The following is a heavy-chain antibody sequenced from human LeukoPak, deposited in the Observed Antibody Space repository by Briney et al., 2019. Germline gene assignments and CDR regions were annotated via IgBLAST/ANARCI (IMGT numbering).Heavy chain of an antibody. CDR3: ARGRLWYQLPTD. CDR1: GYTFTGYY. V-gene: IGHV1-2*02. Sequence: GASVKVSCKASGYTFTGYYMHWVRQAPGQGLEWMGWINPNSGGTNYAQKFQGRVTMTRNTSISTAYMELSSLRSEDTAVYYCARGRLWYQLPTDWGQGTLVTVSS. J-gene: IGHJ4*02. CDR2: INPNSGGT. D-gene: IGHD2-2*01.